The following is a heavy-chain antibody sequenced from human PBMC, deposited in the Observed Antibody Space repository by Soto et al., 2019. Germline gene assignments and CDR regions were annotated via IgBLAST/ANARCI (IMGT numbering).Heavy chain of an antibody. CDR2: IFYSGST. D-gene: IGHD2-15*01. CDR3: ARHLTYCSAGSCYFAFHHYGMDV. Sequence: PSETLSLTCTVSGGSISSSSYYWGWIRQPPGKGLEWIGSIFYSGSTYYNPSLKSRVTISVDTSKNQFSLKLSSVTAADTAVYYCARHLTYCSAGSCYFAFHHYGMDVRGQGTTVTASS. V-gene: IGHV4-39*01. J-gene: IGHJ6*01. CDR1: GGSISSSSYY.